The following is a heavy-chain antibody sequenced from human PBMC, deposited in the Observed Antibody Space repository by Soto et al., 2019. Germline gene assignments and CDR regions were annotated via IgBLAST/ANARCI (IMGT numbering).Heavy chain of an antibody. CDR1: GGSISGGGYY. V-gene: IGHV4-31*03. J-gene: IGHJ4*02. CDR2: IYYSGST. Sequence: QVQLQESGPGLVKPSQTLSLTCPVSGGSISGGGYYWSWIRQNPGKGLEWIGYIYYSGSTYYNPSLKRRVTISVDTSKNQSSLKLSAVTAADTAVDYCARGDYGELSGFDYWGQGTMVTVSS. CDR3: ARGDYGELSGFDY. D-gene: IGHD4-17*01.